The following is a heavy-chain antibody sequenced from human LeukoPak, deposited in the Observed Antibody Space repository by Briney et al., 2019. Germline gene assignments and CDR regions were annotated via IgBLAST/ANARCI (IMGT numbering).Heavy chain of an antibody. CDR3: ASFLCERCAFDI. CDR1: GFTFSSYA. V-gene: IGHV3-30*04. CDR2: ISYDGSNK. J-gene: IGHJ3*02. D-gene: IGHD2/OR15-2a*01. Sequence: GGSLRLSCAASGFTFSSYAMSWVRQAPGKGLEWVAVISYDGSNKYYADSVKGRFTISRDNSKNTLYLQMNSLRAEDTAVYYCASFLCERCAFDIWGQGTMVTVSS.